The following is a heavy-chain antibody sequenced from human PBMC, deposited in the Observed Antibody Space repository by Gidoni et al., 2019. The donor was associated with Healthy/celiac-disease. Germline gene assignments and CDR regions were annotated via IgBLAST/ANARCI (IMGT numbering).Heavy chain of an antibody. D-gene: IGHD2-8*01. CDR2: ISYDGSNK. CDR3: AKDNGYLDY. CDR1: GFTFSSYG. Sequence: QVQLVASGGGVVQPGRSLTLSCAASGFTFSSYGMHWVRQAPGKGLEWVAVISYDGSNKYYADSVKGRFTISRDNSKNTLYLQMNSLRAEDTAVYYCAKDNGYLDYWGQGTLVTVSS. J-gene: IGHJ4*02. V-gene: IGHV3-30*18.